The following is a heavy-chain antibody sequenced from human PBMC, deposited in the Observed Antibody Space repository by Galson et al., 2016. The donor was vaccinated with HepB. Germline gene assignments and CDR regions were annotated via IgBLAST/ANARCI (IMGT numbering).Heavy chain of an antibody. CDR2: LYASGKP. V-gene: IGHV3-53*01. CDR1: GFIVSSNY. J-gene: IGHJ4*02. Sequence: LRLSCAASGFIVSSNYMNWVRQAPGNGLEWVSVLYASGKPYYADSVKGRFTISRNNSKNILFLQMNSLRAEDTAVYYCTRGWIREYSSGNGGGNGGDHWGQGTLVTVSS. D-gene: IGHD2-21*01. CDR3: TRGWIREYSSGNGGGNGGDH.